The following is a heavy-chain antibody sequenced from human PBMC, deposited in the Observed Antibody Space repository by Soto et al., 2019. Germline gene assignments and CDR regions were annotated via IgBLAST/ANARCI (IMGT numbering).Heavy chain of an antibody. CDR1: GESISSGGYY. CDR2: IYDSESA. Sequence: QVQLQESGPGLVKPSQTLSLTCSVSGESISSGGYYWSWIRHHPGKGLEWIGYIYDSESAYYNPSLQSRVTISMDTSKNHFARRLSSVTAADTAVYSCARASSSSSASDYWGQGTLATVSS. D-gene: IGHD6-6*01. V-gene: IGHV4-31*03. CDR3: ARASSSSSASDY. J-gene: IGHJ4*02.